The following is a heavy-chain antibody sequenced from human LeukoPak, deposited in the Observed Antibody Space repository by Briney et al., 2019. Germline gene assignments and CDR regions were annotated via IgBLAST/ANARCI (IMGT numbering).Heavy chain of an antibody. D-gene: IGHD3-10*01. CDR3: ARHGGLPWFGERNWFDP. J-gene: IGHJ5*02. CDR1: GGSISSSSYY. Sequence: PSETLSLTCTVSGGSISSSSYYWGWIRQPPGKGLEWIGSIYYSGSTYYNPSLKSRVTISVDTSKNQFSLKLSSVTAADTAVYYCARHGGLPWFGERNWFDPWGQGTLVTVSS. V-gene: IGHV4-39*01. CDR2: IYYSGST.